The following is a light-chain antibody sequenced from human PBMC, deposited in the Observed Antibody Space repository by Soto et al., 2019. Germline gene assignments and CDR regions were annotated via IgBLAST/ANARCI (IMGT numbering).Light chain of an antibody. V-gene: IGKV1-5*03. CDR1: QSISIW. J-gene: IGKJ1*01. CDR2: KAS. CDR3: QQYSTYTPRT. Sequence: DIQMTQSPSTLSASVGDRVTITCRASQSISIWLAWYQQKPGKAPKILIYKASSLESGVPSRFSGSGSGTEFTLTISSLQPDDFATYSWQQYSTYTPRTFGQGTKVEIK.